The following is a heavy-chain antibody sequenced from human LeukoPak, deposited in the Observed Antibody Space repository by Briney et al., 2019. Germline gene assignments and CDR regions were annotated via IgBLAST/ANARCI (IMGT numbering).Heavy chain of an antibody. CDR2: IIPIFGTA. CDR1: GGTFSSYA. V-gene: IGHV1-69*13. CDR3: ARSPQYYDRWYFDL. J-gene: IGHJ2*01. Sequence: VASVTVSFKASGGTFSSYAISWVRQAPGQGLEWMGGIIPIFGTANYAQKFQGRVTITADESTSTAYMELSSLRSEDTAVYYCARSPQYYDRWYFDLWGRGTLVTVSS. D-gene: IGHD3-22*01.